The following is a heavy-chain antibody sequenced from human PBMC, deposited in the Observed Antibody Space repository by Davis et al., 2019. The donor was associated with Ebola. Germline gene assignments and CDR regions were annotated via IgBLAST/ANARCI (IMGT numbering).Heavy chain of an antibody. Sequence: AASVKVSCKASGYTFTSYAMHWVRQAPGQRLEWMGWINAGNGNTKYSQKFQGRVTITRDTSASTAYMELSSLRSEDTAVYYCARGELYWWTWFDPWGQGTLVTVSS. J-gene: IGHJ5*02. CDR3: ARGELYWWTWFDP. CDR2: INAGNGNT. V-gene: IGHV1-3*01. D-gene: IGHD2-8*02. CDR1: GYTFTSYA.